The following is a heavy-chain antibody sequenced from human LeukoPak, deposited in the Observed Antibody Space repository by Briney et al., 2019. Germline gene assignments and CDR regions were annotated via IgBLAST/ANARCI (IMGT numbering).Heavy chain of an antibody. J-gene: IGHJ6*02. Sequence: GGSLRLSCATSGFTFSSYAMSWVRQAPGKGLEWVSAISGSGGRTYYADSVKGRFTISRDNSKNTLYLQMNSLRAEDTAVYYCAKAFGELYYGMDVWGQGTTVTVSS. CDR2: ISGSGGRT. D-gene: IGHD3-10*01. V-gene: IGHV3-23*01. CDR3: AKAFGELYYGMDV. CDR1: GFTFSSYA.